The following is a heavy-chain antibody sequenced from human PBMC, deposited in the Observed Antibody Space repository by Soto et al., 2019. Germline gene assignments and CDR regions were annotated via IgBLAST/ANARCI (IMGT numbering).Heavy chain of an antibody. CDR1: GDSVSSNSAA. J-gene: IGHJ4*02. CDR2: TYYRSKWFY. D-gene: IGHD3-3*01. Sequence: HSQTLSLTCAISGDSVSSNSAAWNWIRQSPSRGLEFLGRTYYRSKWFYDYAVSVKSRITINPDTSKNQFSLQLNSVTPEDTAMYYSVRSGSGDLDYRGQGTLVTVS. CDR3: VRSGSGDLDY. V-gene: IGHV6-1*01.